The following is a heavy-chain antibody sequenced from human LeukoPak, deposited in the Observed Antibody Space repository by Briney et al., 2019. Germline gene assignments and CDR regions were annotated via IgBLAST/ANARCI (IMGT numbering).Heavy chain of an antibody. D-gene: IGHD2-21*02. CDR3: ARDEGIVVVTAQPHYYYYGMDV. V-gene: IGHV1-18*01. CDR1: GYTFTSYG. Sequence: ASVKVSCKASGYTFTSYGISWVRQAPGQGLEWMGWISAYNGNTNYAQKLQGRVTMTTDTSTSTAYMELRSLRSDDTAVYYCARDEGIVVVTAQPHYYYYGMDVWGQGTTVTVSS. J-gene: IGHJ6*02. CDR2: ISAYNGNT.